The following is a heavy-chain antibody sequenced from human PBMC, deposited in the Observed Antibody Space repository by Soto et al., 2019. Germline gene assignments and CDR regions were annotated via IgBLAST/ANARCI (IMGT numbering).Heavy chain of an antibody. CDR1: GFTFSSYG. V-gene: IGHV3-33*01. J-gene: IGHJ3*01. Sequence: GGSLRLSCGTSGFTFSSYGFHWVRQTPCKGLEWVAAIWYDGSNIKYGDSVKGRFTISRDNSKNTLYLQMNSLRAEDAAVYYCARDPFREGLGAFDFWGPGTMVTVSS. D-gene: IGHD3-16*01. CDR3: ARDPFREGLGAFDF. CDR2: IWYDGSNI.